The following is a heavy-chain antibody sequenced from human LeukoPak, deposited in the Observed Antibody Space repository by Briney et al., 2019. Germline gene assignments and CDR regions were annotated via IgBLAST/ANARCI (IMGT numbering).Heavy chain of an antibody. J-gene: IGHJ4*02. CDR1: GFTFSSYE. V-gene: IGHV3-15*01. Sequence: GGSLRLSCAASGFTFSSYEMNWVRQAPGKGLEWIGRIKSKTDGGTTDYAAPVKDRITISRDDSKNTQYLQMDSLKTEDTAVYYCTTWGSFGFYWGQGTLVTVSS. D-gene: IGHD5-18*01. CDR3: TTWGSFGFY. CDR2: IKSKTDGGTT.